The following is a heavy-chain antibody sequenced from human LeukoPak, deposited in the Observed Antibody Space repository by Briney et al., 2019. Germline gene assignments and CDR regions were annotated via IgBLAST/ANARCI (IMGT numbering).Heavy chain of an antibody. Sequence: ASVKVSCKASGYTFTSYDINWVRQATGQGLEWMGWMNANSGNTGYAQKFQGRVTMTRNTSISTAYMELSSLRSEDTAVYYCARGVTIFGVVNYYYYMDVWGKGTTVTVSS. CDR3: ARGVTIFGVVNYYYYMDV. J-gene: IGHJ6*03. CDR1: GYTFTSYD. D-gene: IGHD3-3*01. V-gene: IGHV1-8*01. CDR2: MNANSGNT.